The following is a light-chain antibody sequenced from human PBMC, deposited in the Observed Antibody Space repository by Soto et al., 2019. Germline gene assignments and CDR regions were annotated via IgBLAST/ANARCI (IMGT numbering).Light chain of an antibody. CDR3: QAWDSRTYV. CDR1: KLGDKY. CDR2: QDS. Sequence: SYELTQPPSVSVSPGQTASITCSGDKLGDKYACWYQQKPGQSPVLVIYQDSKRPSGIPERFSGSNSGNTATLTISGTQAMDEADYYCQAWDSRTYVFGAVTKLTVL. J-gene: IGLJ1*01. V-gene: IGLV3-1*01.